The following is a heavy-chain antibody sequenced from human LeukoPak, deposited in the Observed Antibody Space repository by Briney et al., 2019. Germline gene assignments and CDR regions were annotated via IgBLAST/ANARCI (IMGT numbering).Heavy chain of an antibody. CDR3: ARAEYSSGWFDY. CDR2: IDWDDDK. J-gene: IGHJ4*02. V-gene: IGHV2-70*11. Sequence: SGPALVKPTQTLTLTCTFSGFSLSTSGMCVSWIRQPPGKALEWLARIDWDDDKYYSTSLKTRLTISKDTSKNQVVLTMTNMDPVDTATYYCARAEYSSGWFDYWGQGTLVTVSS. CDR1: GFSLSTSGMC. D-gene: IGHD6-19*01.